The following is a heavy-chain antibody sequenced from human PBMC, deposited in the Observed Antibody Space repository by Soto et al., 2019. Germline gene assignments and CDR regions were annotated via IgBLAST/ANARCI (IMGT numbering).Heavy chain of an antibody. V-gene: IGHV1-18*04. CDR3: ARDPKLLWFGDPPTNWFDP. CDR2: ISAYNGNT. J-gene: IGHJ5*02. CDR1: GYTFTSYG. Sequence: QVPLVQSGAEVKKPGASVKVSCKASGYTFTSYGISWVRQAPGQGLEWMGWISAYNGNTNYAQKLQGRVTMTTDTSTSTAYMELRSLRTDVTAVYYCARDPKLLWFGDPPTNWFDPWGQGTLVTVSS. D-gene: IGHD3-10*01.